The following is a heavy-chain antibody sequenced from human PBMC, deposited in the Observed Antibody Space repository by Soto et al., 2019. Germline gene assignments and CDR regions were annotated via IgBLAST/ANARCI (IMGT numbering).Heavy chain of an antibody. J-gene: IGHJ5*02. CDR3: ATVAARPLNWFDP. Sequence: PSETLSLTGTVSGGSISSGGYYWSWIRQHPGKGLEWIGYIYYSGSTYYNPSLKSRVTISVDTSKNQFSLKLSSVTAADTAVYYCATVAARPLNWFDPWGQGTLVTVSS. V-gene: IGHV4-31*03. D-gene: IGHD6-6*01. CDR2: IYYSGST. CDR1: GGSISSGGYY.